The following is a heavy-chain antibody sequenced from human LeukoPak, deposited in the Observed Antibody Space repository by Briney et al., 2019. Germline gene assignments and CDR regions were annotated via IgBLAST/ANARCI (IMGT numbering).Heavy chain of an antibody. Sequence: SVKVSCTASGGTFSSYAISWVRQAPGQGLEWMGGIIPIFGTANYAQKFQGRVTITTDESTSTAYMELSSLRSEDTAVYYCARALWFGESPLNLPFIEWGQGTLVTVSS. CDR1: GGTFSSYA. D-gene: IGHD3-10*01. J-gene: IGHJ4*02. CDR3: ARALWFGESPLNLPFIE. CDR2: IIPIFGTA. V-gene: IGHV1-69*05.